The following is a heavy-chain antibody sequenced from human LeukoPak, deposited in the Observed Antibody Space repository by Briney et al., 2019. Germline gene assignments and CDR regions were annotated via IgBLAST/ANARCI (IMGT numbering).Heavy chain of an antibody. J-gene: IGHJ4*02. D-gene: IGHD4-23*01. CDR1: GGATSSSNYY. CDR2: VFYSGTT. V-gene: IGHV4-39*01. CDR3: ARLSNYGGHSGDGY. Sequence: SETLSLTCTVSGGATSSSNYYWAWIRQPPGKGLEWLGSVFYSGTTHYNPSLKSRVTISIDTSKNQFSLKLSSVTAAYTSVYYCARLSNYGGHSGDGYWGQGTLVTVSS.